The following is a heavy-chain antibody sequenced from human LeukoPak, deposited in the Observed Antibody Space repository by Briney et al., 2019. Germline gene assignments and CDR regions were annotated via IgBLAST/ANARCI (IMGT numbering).Heavy chain of an antibody. CDR3: ARDMTITGADDY. J-gene: IGHJ4*02. D-gene: IGHD6-13*01. V-gene: IGHV3-48*04. Sequence: PGGSLRLSCAASGFTFSNAWMTWVRQAPGKGLEWVSYISGSGDIIYYADSVKGRFTISRDNAKNSLYLQMDSLRAEDTAIYYCARDMTITGADDYWGQGTLVTVSS. CDR2: ISGSGDII. CDR1: GFTFSNAW.